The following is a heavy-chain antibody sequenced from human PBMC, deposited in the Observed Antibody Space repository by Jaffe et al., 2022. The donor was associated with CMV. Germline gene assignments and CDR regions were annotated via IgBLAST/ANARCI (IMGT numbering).Heavy chain of an antibody. J-gene: IGHJ6*02. Sequence: QVQLVQSGAEVKKPGASVKVSCKASGYTFTSYDINWVRQATGQGLEWMGWMNPNSGNTGYAQKFQGRVTMTRNTSISTAYMELSSLRSEDTAVYYCARAGVCSSGYYFLLFAAAKNGMDVWGQGTTVTVSS. V-gene: IGHV1-8*01. CDR3: ARAGVCSSGYYFLLFAAAKNGMDV. D-gene: IGHD3-22*01. CDR2: MNPNSGNT. CDR1: GYTFTSYD.